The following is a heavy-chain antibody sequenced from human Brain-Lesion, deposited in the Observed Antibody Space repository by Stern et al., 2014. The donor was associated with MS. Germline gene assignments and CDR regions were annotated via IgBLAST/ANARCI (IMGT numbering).Heavy chain of an antibody. D-gene: IGHD1-26*01. V-gene: IGHV4-39*01. Sequence: MQLVESGPGLVKPSETLSLTCTVSGGSISSSTYYWAWIRQPPGKGLEWIGNIYYSGFTYYNPPLKNRVPISLDMSKNQFSLKLSSVTAADTAIYYCARHDSVPRPSQLYSARDRGPGYFDYWGQGTLVTVSS. CDR1: GGSISSSTYY. J-gene: IGHJ4*02. CDR3: ARHDSVPRPSQLYSARDRGPGYFDY. CDR2: IYYSGFT.